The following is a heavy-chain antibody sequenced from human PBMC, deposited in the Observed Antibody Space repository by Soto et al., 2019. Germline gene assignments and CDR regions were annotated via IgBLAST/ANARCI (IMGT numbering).Heavy chain of an antibody. CDR1: GFTFSSYS. CDR2: IFISSSYI. Sequence: EVQLVESGGGLVKPGGSLRLSCAASGFTFSSYSMNWVRQAPGKGLEWVSSIFISSSYIYYADSVKGRFTISRDNAKNSQYLQMNSLRADDTAVYYCARVPYGGSYWREFDYWGQGTLVTVSS. J-gene: IGHJ4*02. CDR3: ARVPYGGSYWREFDY. D-gene: IGHD1-26*01. V-gene: IGHV3-21*01.